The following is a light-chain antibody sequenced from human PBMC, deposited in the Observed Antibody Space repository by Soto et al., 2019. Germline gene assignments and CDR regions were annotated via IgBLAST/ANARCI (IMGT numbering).Light chain of an antibody. CDR3: ISYTSGTSPYV. Sequence: QSALTQPASVSGSPGQSITISCTGTSSDVGGYNYVSWYQQHPGKAPKLIIYEVSNRPSGVSNRFSGSKSGNTASLTISGLQAEDEADYYCISYTSGTSPYVFGTGTKLTVL. J-gene: IGLJ1*01. V-gene: IGLV2-14*01. CDR2: EVS. CDR1: SSDVGGYNY.